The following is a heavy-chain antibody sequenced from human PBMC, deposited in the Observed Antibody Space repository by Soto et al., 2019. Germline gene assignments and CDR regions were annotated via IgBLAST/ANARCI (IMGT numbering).Heavy chain of an antibody. D-gene: IGHD5-18*01. J-gene: IGHJ4*02. V-gene: IGHV3-21*01. CDR3: AREVRGYSYGPGDY. Sequence: EVQLVESGGGLVKPGGSLRLSCAASGFTFSSYSMNWVRQAPGKGLEWVSSISSSSSYIYYADSVKGRFTISRDNAKNSLYLQMKSLRAEDTAVYYCAREVRGYSYGPGDYWGQGTLVTVSS. CDR2: ISSSSSYI. CDR1: GFTFSSYS.